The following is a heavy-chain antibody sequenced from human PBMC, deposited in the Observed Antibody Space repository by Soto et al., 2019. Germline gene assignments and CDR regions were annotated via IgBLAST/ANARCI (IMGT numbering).Heavy chain of an antibody. Sequence: GESLKISCKGSGYSFTSYWISWVRQMPGKGLEWMGRIDPSDSYTNYSPSFQGHVTISADKSISTAYLQWSSLKASDTAMYYCARIGARVYSSSWYGGGYYYYGMDVWGQGTTVTVSS. CDR1: GYSFTSYW. CDR3: ARIGARVYSSSWYGGGYYYYGMDV. D-gene: IGHD6-13*01. V-gene: IGHV5-10-1*01. J-gene: IGHJ6*02. CDR2: IDPSDSYT.